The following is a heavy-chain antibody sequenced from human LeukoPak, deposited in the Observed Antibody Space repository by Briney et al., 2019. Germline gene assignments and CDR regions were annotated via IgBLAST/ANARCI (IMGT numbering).Heavy chain of an antibody. CDR2: IYYSGST. Sequence: SETLSLTCTVSGGSISSYYWSWIRQPPGKGLEWIGYIYYSGSTNYNPSLKSRVTISVDTSKNQFSLKLSSVTAADTAVYYCARVPADSSGYYYGYYYYGMDAWGQGTTVTVSS. D-gene: IGHD3-22*01. CDR3: ARVPADSSGYYYGYYYYGMDA. CDR1: GGSISSYY. J-gene: IGHJ6*02. V-gene: IGHV4-59*01.